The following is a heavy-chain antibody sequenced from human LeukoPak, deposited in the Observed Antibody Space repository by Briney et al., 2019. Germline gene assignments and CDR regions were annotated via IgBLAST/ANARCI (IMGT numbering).Heavy chain of an antibody. Sequence: GGSPRLSCAASGFTFSSYAMSWVRQAPGKGLEWVSAISGSGGSTYYADSVKSRFTISRDNSKNTLYLQMNSLRAEDTAVYYCAKAGVYCSSTSCYDFWFDPWGQGTLVTVSS. V-gene: IGHV3-23*01. D-gene: IGHD2-2*01. CDR3: AKAGVYCSSTSCYDFWFDP. J-gene: IGHJ5*02. CDR1: GFTFSSYA. CDR2: ISGSGGST.